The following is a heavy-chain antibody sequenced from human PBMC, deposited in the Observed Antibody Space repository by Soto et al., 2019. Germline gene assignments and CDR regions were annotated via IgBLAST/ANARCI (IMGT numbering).Heavy chain of an antibody. V-gene: IGHV1-18*04. D-gene: IGHD3-16*01. CDR1: GYTFTSYG. J-gene: IGHJ6*02. CDR3: ARDFPDVAPPYYYGMDV. Sequence: QVQLVQSGAEVKKPGASVKVSCKASGYTFTSYGISWVRQAPGQGLEWMGWISAYNGNTNYAQKLQGRVTMTTDTSTSNAYMGLRSLRSDDTAVYYCARDFPDVAPPYYYGMDVWGQGTTVTVSS. CDR2: ISAYNGNT.